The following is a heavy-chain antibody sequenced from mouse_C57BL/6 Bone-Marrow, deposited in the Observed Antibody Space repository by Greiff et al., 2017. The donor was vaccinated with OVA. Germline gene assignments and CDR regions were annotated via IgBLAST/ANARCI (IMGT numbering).Heavy chain of an antibody. J-gene: IGHJ3*01. D-gene: IGHD1-1*01. CDR1: GYTFTGYW. V-gene: IGHV1-9*01. CDR2: ILPGSGST. Sequence: QVQLQQSGAELMKPGASVKLSCKATGYTFTGYWIEWVKQRPGHGLEWMGEILPGSGSTNYNEKFKGKATFTADTSSNTAYMQLSSLTTEDSAIYYCARGVIYYYGSSPPWFAYWGQGTLVTVSA. CDR3: ARGVIYYYGSSPPWFAY.